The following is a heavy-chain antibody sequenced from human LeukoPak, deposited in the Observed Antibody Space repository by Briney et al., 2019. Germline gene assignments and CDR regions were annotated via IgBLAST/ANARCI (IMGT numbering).Heavy chain of an antibody. CDR3: ARCLSVGYSCFGYFDY. V-gene: IGHV1-3*01. CDR1: GYTFTSYA. Sequence: ASVNVSCKASGYTFTSYAMHWVRQAPGQGLDWMGWINVCNGKTKYSQKFQGRVTITRDTSASTAYMELSSLRSEDTAVYYCARCLSVGYSCFGYFDYWGQGTLVTVSS. D-gene: IGHD5-18*01. CDR2: INVCNGKT. J-gene: IGHJ4*02.